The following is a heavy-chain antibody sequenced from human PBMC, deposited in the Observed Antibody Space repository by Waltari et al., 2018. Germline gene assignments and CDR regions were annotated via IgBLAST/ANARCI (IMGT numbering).Heavy chain of an antibody. CDR1: GFGFRSYG. D-gene: IGHD6-13*01. V-gene: IGHV3-30*02. J-gene: IGHJ3*02. CDR2: IRSDGIDK. Sequence: QVQLVASGGGVVPPGGSLSLSCAASGFGFRSYGIHWLRQPPGKGLEWLAFIRSDGIDKYYVDSVRGRFTISRDNSKNTLYLQMNSLRAEDTAVYYCAKGRVAAAGMVPLNDAFDIWGQGTMVTVSS. CDR3: AKGRVAAAGMVPLNDAFDI.